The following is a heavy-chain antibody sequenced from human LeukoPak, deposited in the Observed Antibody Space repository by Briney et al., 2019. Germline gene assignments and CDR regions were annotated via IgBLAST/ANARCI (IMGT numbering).Heavy chain of an antibody. D-gene: IGHD2-15*01. Sequence: GASVKVSCKASGYTFTSYDINWVRQATGQGLEWMGWMNPNSGNTGYAQKFQGRVTMTRNTSISTAYMELSSLRSEDTAVYYCARGIVVVAAYRNWFDPWGQGTLVTVSS. V-gene: IGHV1-8*01. CDR1: GYTFTSYD. J-gene: IGHJ5*02. CDR2: MNPNSGNT. CDR3: ARGIVVVAAYRNWFDP.